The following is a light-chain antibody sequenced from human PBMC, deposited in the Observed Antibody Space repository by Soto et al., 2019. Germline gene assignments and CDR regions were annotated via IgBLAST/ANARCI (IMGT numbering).Light chain of an antibody. CDR2: AAS. CDR3: QQYTNWPPYT. CDR1: QSVSSD. J-gene: IGKJ2*01. Sequence: EIVMTQSPGTLSVSPGERATLSCRASQSVSSDLAWYQQKPGQAPRLLIYAASTRATGIPARFSGSGSGTDFTLTISSLQAEDSAVYYCQQYTNWPPYTFGQGTKLEIK. V-gene: IGKV3D-15*01.